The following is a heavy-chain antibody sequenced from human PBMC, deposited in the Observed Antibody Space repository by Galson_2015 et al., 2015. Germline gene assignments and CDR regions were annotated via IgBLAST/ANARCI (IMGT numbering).Heavy chain of an antibody. CDR2: ISSTTTYI. CDR1: GFNFKGYR. V-gene: IGHV3-21*01. J-gene: IGHJ4*02. Sequence: SLRLSCAASGFNFKGYRMSWVRQAPGKGLEWVSSISSTTTYIYYADSVKGRFTISRDNAKNLLYLQMNNLRDEDTAVYYCAREGSFQNLGPGTLVTVSS. D-gene: IGHD2/OR15-2a*01. CDR3: AREGSFQN.